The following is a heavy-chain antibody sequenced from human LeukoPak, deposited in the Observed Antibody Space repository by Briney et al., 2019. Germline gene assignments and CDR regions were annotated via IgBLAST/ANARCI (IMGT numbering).Heavy chain of an antibody. D-gene: IGHD2-2*01. CDR2: IYHSGRT. J-gene: IGHJ4*02. CDR1: GYSISSGYY. V-gene: IGHV4-38-2*02. CDR3: AREPVVVPAAVDY. Sequence: SETLSLTCTVSGYSISSGYYWGWIRQPPGKGLEWIGSIYHSGRTFYNPSLKSRVTISVDTSKNQFSLKLSSVTAADTAVYYCAREPVVVPAAVDYWGQGTLVTVSS.